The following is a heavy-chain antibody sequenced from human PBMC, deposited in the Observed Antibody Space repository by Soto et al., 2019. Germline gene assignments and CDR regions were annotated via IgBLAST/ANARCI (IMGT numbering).Heavy chain of an antibody. J-gene: IGHJ5*02. CDR3: ARGRIIVAGGFDP. CDR2: MNPSTGNT. Sequence: QVQLVQSGAEVKKPGASVKVSCKASGYTFTSYDIIWVRQATGQGLEWMGWMNPSTGNTDSAEKFQGRLTMTRNTSISTVYMELSSLSFEDTAVYCCARGRIIVAGGFDPWGQGTLVTVSS. V-gene: IGHV1-8*01. D-gene: IGHD6-19*01. CDR1: GYTFTSYD.